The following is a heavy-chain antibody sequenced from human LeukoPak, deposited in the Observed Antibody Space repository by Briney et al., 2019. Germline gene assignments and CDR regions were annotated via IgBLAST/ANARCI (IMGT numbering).Heavy chain of an antibody. J-gene: IGHJ4*02. Sequence: SETLSLTCAVYGGSFSGYYWSWIRQPPGKGLEWIGEINHRGSTNYNPSLKSRVTVSLDASKNQFSLKLSSVTAADTAVYYCARAPGAALDWGQGTLVTVSS. CDR1: GGSFSGYY. D-gene: IGHD2-15*01. V-gene: IGHV4-34*01. CDR3: ARAPGAALD. CDR2: INHRGST.